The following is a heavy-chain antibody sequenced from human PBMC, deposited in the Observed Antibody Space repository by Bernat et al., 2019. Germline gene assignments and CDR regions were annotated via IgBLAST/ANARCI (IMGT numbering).Heavy chain of an antibody. D-gene: IGHD1-1*01. V-gene: IGHV3-48*03. J-gene: IGHJ4*02. CDR1: GFNFNVFE. Sequence: EVQVVESGGGLVQPGGSLRLSCVASGFNFNVFELNWVRQAPGQGLEWVAYITGDSTKIVYADSVRGRFSVSRDNAKNSLYLQMNSLRAEDTATYYCVPRGQLFLDCWGQGALVTVSS. CDR3: VPRGQLFLDC. CDR2: ITGDSTKI.